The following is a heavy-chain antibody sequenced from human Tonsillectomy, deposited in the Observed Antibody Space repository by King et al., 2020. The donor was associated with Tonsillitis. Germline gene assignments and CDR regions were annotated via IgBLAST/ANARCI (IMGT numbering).Heavy chain of an antibody. Sequence: VQLQESGPGLVKPSQTLSLTCTVSGGSIISGNYYWNWIRQPAGKGLEWIGRIYTSGNTNYNPSLKSRVTISIDTSKNHFSLKLSSVTAADTAVYYCASIEMSTYGHAFDIWGQGTVVTVSS. CDR3: ASIEMSTYGHAFDI. V-gene: IGHV4-61*02. CDR2: IYTSGNT. J-gene: IGHJ3*02. D-gene: IGHD5-24*01. CDR1: GGSIISGNYY.